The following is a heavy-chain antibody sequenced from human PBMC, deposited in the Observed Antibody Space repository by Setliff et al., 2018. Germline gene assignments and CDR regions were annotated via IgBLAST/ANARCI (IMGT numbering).Heavy chain of an antibody. Sequence: SETLSLTCAVYGGSFSGYYWNWIRQPPGKGLEWIGEINHSGSTNYNPSLKSRVTMSIDTSKNQFSLKVSSVTAADTAVYYCARSFSRREKFLLDYWGQGALVTVSS. V-gene: IGHV4-34*01. J-gene: IGHJ4*02. CDR3: ARSFSRREKFLLDY. CDR1: GGSFSGYY. CDR2: INHSGST.